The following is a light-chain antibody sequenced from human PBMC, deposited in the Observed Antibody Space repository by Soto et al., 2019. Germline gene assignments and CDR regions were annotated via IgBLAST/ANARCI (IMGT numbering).Light chain of an antibody. CDR3: QQYTGPPTT. CDR2: DAS. J-gene: IGKJ5*01. CDR1: QSLSTY. Sequence: EIVLTQSPATLSLSPGERATLSCRASQSLSTYLAWYQQKPGQAPRLLIYDASNRATGIPARFSGSGSGTDFTLTISSLEPEDSAVYFCQQYTGPPTTFGQGTRLEIK. V-gene: IGKV3-11*01.